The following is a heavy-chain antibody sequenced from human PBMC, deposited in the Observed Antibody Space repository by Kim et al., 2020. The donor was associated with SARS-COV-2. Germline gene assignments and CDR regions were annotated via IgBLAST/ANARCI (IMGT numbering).Heavy chain of an antibody. CDR1: GGSISYYY. Sequence: SETLSLICTVSGGSISYYYWNWIRQPPGKGLEWIAFIYNGGTTYYNTSLKSRVTLSVDTSKNHFSLQLSSVTAADTAVYYCASQSPRGGYWGQGTLVTVSS. V-gene: IGHV4-59*01. J-gene: IGHJ4*02. CDR2: IYNGGTT. D-gene: IGHD3-16*01. CDR3: ASQSPRGGY.